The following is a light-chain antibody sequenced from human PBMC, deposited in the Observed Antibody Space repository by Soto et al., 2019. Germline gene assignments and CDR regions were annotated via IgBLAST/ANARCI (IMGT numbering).Light chain of an antibody. CDR3: QVWDTSSDHYV. CDR2: DDS. CDR1: NIGSKS. Sequence: SYELTRPPSVSVAPGQTAKIICGGNNIGSKSVQWYQQKPGQAPVLVVYDDSDRPSGIPERFSGSKSWNTATLTISRVEAGDEADYYCQVWDTSSDHYVFVPGTRSPS. J-gene: IGLJ1*01. V-gene: IGLV3-21*02.